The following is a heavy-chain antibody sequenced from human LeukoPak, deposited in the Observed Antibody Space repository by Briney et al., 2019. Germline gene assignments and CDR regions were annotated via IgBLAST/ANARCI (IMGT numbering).Heavy chain of an antibody. Sequence: PGGSLRLSCAASGFTFSSYAMHWVRQAPGKGLEWVAVISYDGSNKYYADSVKGRFTISRDNSKNTLYLQMNSLRPEDTAVYYCARDLKGSNYDILTGPIGAYWGQGTLVTVSS. V-gene: IGHV3-30*04. J-gene: IGHJ4*02. CDR2: ISYDGSNK. CDR1: GFTFSSYA. CDR3: ARDLKGSNYDILTGPIGAY. D-gene: IGHD3-9*01.